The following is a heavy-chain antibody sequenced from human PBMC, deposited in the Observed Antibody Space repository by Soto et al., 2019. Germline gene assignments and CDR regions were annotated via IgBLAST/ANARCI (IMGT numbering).Heavy chain of an antibody. CDR3: RSGCYEGYYYYGMDV. CDR2: ISSSGSTT. CDR1: GFTFSSYA. V-gene: IGHV3-48*03. Sequence: GGSLRLSCAASGFTFSSYAMNWVRQAPGKGLEWVSYISSSGSTTYYADSVKGRFTISRDNAKNTLYLQMNSRRAEDSAVYYCRSGCYEGYYYYGMDVWGQGTTVTVSS. D-gene: IGHD3-22*01. J-gene: IGHJ6*02.